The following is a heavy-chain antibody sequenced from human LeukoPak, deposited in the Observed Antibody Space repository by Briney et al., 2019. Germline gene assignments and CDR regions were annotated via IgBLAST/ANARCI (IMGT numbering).Heavy chain of an antibody. V-gene: IGHV3-23*01. CDR2: ISPSGSIS. CDR3: ARDLDWGAFDA. CDR1: GFTFSSHG. Sequence: GGSLRLSCAASGFTFSSHGINWVRQAPGKGLEWVSGISPSGSISYYADSVKGRFTISRDNSKNTVSLQMNSLRAEDTALYYCARDLDWGAFDAWGEGTLVTVSS. J-gene: IGHJ5*02. D-gene: IGHD3-9*01.